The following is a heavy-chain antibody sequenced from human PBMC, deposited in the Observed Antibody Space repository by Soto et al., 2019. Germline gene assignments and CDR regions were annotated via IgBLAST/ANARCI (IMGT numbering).Heavy chain of an antibody. J-gene: IGHJ5*02. Sequence: PGESLKISCKGSGYSFTSYWISWVRQMPGKGLEWMGRIDPSDSYTNYSPSFQGHVTISADKSISTAYLQWSSLKASDTAMYYCARLWFGELLQYNWFDPWGQGTLVTVSS. CDR1: GYSFTSYW. CDR2: IDPSDSYT. CDR3: ARLWFGELLQYNWFDP. D-gene: IGHD3-10*01. V-gene: IGHV5-10-1*01.